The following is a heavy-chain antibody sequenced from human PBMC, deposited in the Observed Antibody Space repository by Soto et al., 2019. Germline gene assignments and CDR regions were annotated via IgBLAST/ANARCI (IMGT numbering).Heavy chain of an antibody. V-gene: IGHV3-30*18. J-gene: IGHJ6*02. CDR3: VKSLHGGRTRYGMDV. Sequence: QVQVVESGGGVVQPGRSLRLSCAASGFSFSTYGMHWVRQAPGKGLEWVAVIVFDGSDKYYADSVKGRFNISRDNSKDMLHLQMSSLTTEDTAVYYCVKSLHGGRTRYGMDVWGQGTTVIVSS. CDR2: IVFDGSDK. CDR1: GFSFSTYG.